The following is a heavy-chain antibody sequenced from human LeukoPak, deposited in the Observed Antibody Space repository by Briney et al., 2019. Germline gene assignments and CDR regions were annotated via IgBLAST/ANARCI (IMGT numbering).Heavy chain of an antibody. CDR1: GYSFSSYW. D-gene: IGHD4-17*01. CDR2: IYPGDSDT. V-gene: IGHV5-51*01. J-gene: IGHJ4*02. Sequence: GESLEISCKGSGYSFSSYWIGWVRQMPGKGLEWMGIIYPGDSDTRYSPSFQGQVTISADKSISTAYLQWSSLRASDTAMYYCVRPVNYGDHGDYWGQGTLVTVSS. CDR3: VRPVNYGDHGDY.